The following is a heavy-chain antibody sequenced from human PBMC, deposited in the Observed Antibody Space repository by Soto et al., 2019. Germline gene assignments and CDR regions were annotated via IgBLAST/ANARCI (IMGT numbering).Heavy chain of an antibody. Sequence: QVQLVESGGGLVQPGGSLRLTCVASGFTFGSHGMHWFRQAPGKGLEWVAVISYDETNEHYVDSVKGRFTISRDNYKSILYLQMNRLRPEDTAVYKCAKDLRTTISDYGMDVWGQGTTVTVSS. CDR1: GFTFGSHG. V-gene: IGHV3-30*18. CDR2: ISYDETNE. CDR3: AKDLRTTISDYGMDV. J-gene: IGHJ6*02.